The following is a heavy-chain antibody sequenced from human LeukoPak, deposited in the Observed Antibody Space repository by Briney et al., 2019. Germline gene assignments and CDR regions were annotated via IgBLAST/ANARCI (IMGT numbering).Heavy chain of an antibody. CDR3: ARESFSLFDN. CDR2: TYYRSKWYN. Sequence: SQTLSLTCAISGDSVSSNSAAWNWTRQSPSRGLEWLGRTYYRSKWYNDYAVSLKSRMTINPDTSRNQFSLQLNSVTPEDTAVYYCARESFSLFDNWGQGTLVTVSS. CDR1: GDSVSSNSAA. V-gene: IGHV6-1*01. J-gene: IGHJ4*02.